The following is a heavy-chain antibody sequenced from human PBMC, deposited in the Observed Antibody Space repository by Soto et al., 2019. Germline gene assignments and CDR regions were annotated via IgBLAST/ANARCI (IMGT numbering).Heavy chain of an antibody. J-gene: IGHJ4*02. D-gene: IGHD2-15*01. Sequence: QVRLEQSGAEVKKSGASVKVSCKASGYIFSTHGINWVRQAPGQGLEWMGWINPYNGKTNYAQQFQGRVTMTTETSRKTAYMELRSLRSDDTAVYYCARVQIVVVVGGTPADYWGQGTLVTVSS. V-gene: IGHV1-18*01. CDR1: GYIFSTHG. CDR3: ARVQIVVVVGGTPADY. CDR2: INPYNGKT.